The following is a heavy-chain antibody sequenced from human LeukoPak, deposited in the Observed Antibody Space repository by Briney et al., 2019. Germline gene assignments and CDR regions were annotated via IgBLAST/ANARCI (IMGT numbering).Heavy chain of an antibody. Sequence: SETLSLTCTVSGGSISSYYWSWIRQPPGKGLERIGYIYYSGSTNYNPSLKSRVTISVDTSKNQFSLRLSSVTAADAAVYYCARHGANCVWYFDLWGRGTLVTVSS. CDR1: GGSISSYY. V-gene: IGHV4-59*08. J-gene: IGHJ2*01. D-gene: IGHD1-26*01. CDR2: IYYSGST. CDR3: ARHGANCVWYFDL.